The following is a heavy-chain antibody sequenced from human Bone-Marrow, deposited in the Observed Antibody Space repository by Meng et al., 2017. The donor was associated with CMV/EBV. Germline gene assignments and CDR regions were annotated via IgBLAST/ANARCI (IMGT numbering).Heavy chain of an antibody. Sequence: GESLKISCGASGFTFSNHYMSWVRQAPGNGLEWISYISSNGNIKYYSDSVKGRFTVSRGNTKSSLYLQMNSLRYDDTAMYYCLRGLNDWGQGTLVTVSS. D-gene: IGHD3-10*01. V-gene: IGHV3-11*01. J-gene: IGHJ4*02. CDR2: ISSNGNIK. CDR3: LRGLND. CDR1: GFTFSNHY.